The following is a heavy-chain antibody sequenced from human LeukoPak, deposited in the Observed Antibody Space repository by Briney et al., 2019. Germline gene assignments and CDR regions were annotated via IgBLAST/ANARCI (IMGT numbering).Heavy chain of an antibody. CDR3: ARDYENYYGSGSPLVLFDY. D-gene: IGHD3-10*01. V-gene: IGHV4-39*07. J-gene: IGHJ4*02. CDR1: GGSISSSSYY. CDR2: IYYSGST. Sequence: SETLSLTCTVSGGSISSSSYYWGWIRQPPGKGLEWIGSIYYSGSTYYNPSLKSRVTISVDTSKNQFSLKLSSVTAADTAVYYCARDYENYYGSGSPLVLFDYWGQGTLVTVSS.